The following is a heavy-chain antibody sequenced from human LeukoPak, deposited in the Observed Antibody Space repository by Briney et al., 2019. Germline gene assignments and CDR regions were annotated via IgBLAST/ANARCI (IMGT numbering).Heavy chain of an antibody. D-gene: IGHD6-13*01. Sequence: ASVKVSCKASGYTFTGYYMHWVRQPPGHGLEWMGWINPNSGGTNYAQKFQGRVTMTRDTSISTGYMELSRLRSDDTAVYYCARGPFAAAALVEDYWGQGTLVTVSS. J-gene: IGHJ4*02. CDR2: INPNSGGT. CDR3: ARGPFAAAALVEDY. V-gene: IGHV1-2*02. CDR1: GYTFTGYY.